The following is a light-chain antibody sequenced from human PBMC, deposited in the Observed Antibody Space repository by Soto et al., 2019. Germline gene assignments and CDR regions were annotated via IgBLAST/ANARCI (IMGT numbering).Light chain of an antibody. Sequence: QSVLTQPPSVSGAPGQRVTISCTGSSSNIGAGYDVHWYQQLPGTGPKLLISGNSNRPSGVPDRFSGSKSGTSASLAITGLQAEDEAEYYCQSYDSSLSGVVFGGGTKVTVL. CDR1: SSNIGAGYD. V-gene: IGLV1-40*01. CDR3: QSYDSSLSGVV. CDR2: GNS. J-gene: IGLJ2*01.